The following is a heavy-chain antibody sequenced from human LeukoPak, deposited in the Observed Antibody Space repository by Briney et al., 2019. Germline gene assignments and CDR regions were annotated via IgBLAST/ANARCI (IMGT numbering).Heavy chain of an antibody. Sequence: GGSLRLSCAASEFTFTNFWMSWVRQAPGKGLEWVANTNVDGSEKYYVDSVKGRFTISRHNSKNTLYLQMNSLRAEDTAVYYCGVRSTSQPYYYYGMDVWGQGTTVTVSS. V-gene: IGHV3-7*03. CDR3: GVRSTSQPYYYYGMDV. J-gene: IGHJ6*02. D-gene: IGHD2-2*01. CDR1: EFTFTNFW. CDR2: TNVDGSEK.